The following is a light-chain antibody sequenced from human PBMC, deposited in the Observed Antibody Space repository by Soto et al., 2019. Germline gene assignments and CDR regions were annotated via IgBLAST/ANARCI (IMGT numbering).Light chain of an antibody. CDR1: QSVSNNY. CDR2: GAS. V-gene: IGKV3-20*01. CDR3: QQYVTSPPGT. Sequence: VGLSQSPGTLSLSPGERATLSCRASQSVSNNYLAWYQQKPGQAPRLLIYGASSRATGIPDRFSGSGSGTDFTLTISRLEPGDFAVYYCQQYVTSPPGTFGQGTKV. J-gene: IGKJ1*01.